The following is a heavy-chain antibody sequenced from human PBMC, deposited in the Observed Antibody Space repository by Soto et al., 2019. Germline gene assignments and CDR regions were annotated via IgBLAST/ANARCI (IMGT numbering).Heavy chain of an antibody. Sequence: GGSLRLSCAASGFTFSSYGMHWVRQAPGKGLEWVAVIWYDGSNKYYADSVKGRFTISRDNSKNTLYLQMNSLRAEDTAVYYCARDSIAAAAGDTYYYYYGMDVWGQGTTVTVSS. V-gene: IGHV3-33*01. CDR3: ARDSIAAAAGDTYYYYYGMDV. D-gene: IGHD6-13*01. CDR2: IWYDGSNK. CDR1: GFTFSSYG. J-gene: IGHJ6*02.